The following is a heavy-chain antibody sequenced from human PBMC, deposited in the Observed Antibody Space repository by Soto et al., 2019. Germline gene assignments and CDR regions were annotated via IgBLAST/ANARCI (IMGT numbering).Heavy chain of an antibody. CDR3: ARSLLEGSSWSDSFFFDY. V-gene: IGHV3-23*01. J-gene: IGHJ4*02. CDR2: ISGSGGST. Sequence: GGSLRLSCAASGFTFSSYAMSWVRQAPGKGLEWVSAISGSGGSTYYADSVKGRFTISRDNSKNTLYLQMNSLRAEDTAVYYCARSLLEGSSWSDSFFFDYWGQGTLVTVSS. D-gene: IGHD6-13*01. CDR1: GFTFSSYA.